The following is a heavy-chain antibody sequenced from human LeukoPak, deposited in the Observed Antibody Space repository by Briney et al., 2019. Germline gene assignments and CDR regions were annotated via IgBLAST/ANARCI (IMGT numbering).Heavy chain of an antibody. CDR1: GSTFTNSW. CDR3: ARQGQYCTSTSCYGSLIAFDI. V-gene: IGHV5-51*01. CDR2: IYLGDSDT. Sequence: GESLQISCQVSGSTFTNSWIGWVRQMPGKGLEWMGIIYLGDSDTRYSPSFQGQVIISADKSITTAYLQWSGLKASDTAMYYCARQGQYCTSTSCYGSLIAFDIWGQGTMVTVSS. D-gene: IGHD2-2*01. J-gene: IGHJ3*02.